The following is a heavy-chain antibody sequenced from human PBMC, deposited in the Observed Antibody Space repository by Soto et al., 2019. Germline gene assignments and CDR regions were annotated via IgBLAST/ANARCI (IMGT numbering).Heavy chain of an antibody. J-gene: IGHJ3*02. Sequence: QVQLVQSGAEVRKPGSSVKVSCEASGGSFNNYVISWLRQAPGQGLEWMGGIIPNYEAANYAQKFRGRLTITADKATHTGYMELNSLRPEDTATYYCARYWNAGTLYGAFDIWRQGTTVIVS. CDR3: ARYWNAGTLYGAFDI. V-gene: IGHV1-69*06. CDR2: IIPNYEAA. CDR1: GGSFNNYV. D-gene: IGHD4-17*01.